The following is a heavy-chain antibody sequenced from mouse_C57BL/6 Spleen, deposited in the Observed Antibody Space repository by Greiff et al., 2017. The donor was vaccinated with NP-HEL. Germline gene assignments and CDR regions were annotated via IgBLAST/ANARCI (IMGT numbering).Heavy chain of an antibody. J-gene: IGHJ4*01. CDR2: ISSGSSTI. CDR3: ARTGMGYAMDY. D-gene: IGHD2-3*01. CDR1: GFTFSDYG. V-gene: IGHV5-17*01. Sequence: EVMLVESGGGLVKPGGSLKLSCAASGFTFSDYGMHWVRQAPEKGLEWVAYISSGSSTIYYADTVKGRFTISRDNAKNTLFLQMTSLRSEDTAMYYCARTGMGYAMDYWGQGTSVIVSS.